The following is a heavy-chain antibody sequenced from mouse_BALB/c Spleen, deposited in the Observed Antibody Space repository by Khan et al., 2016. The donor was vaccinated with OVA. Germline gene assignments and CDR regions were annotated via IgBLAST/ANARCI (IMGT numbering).Heavy chain of an antibody. CDR1: GYTFTTAG. Sequence: QIQLVQSGPKLKKPGETVRISCKASGYTFTTAGIQWVQKMPGKGLKWIGWINTHSGVPKYAEDFKGRFAFSLEISVSTAYLQITNLKNEDTATYFCARGGAAYYRNDGGAREYWGKGNSVNVSS. CDR3: ARGGAAYYRNDGGAREY. V-gene: IGHV9-4*02. J-gene: IGHJ4*01. D-gene: IGHD2-14*01. CDR2: INTHSGVP.